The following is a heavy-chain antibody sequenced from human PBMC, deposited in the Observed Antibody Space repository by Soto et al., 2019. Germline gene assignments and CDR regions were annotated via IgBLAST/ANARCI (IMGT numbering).Heavy chain of an antibody. Sequence: EVPLVESGGGLVQPGGSLRLSCAASGFTFSSYDMHWVRQATGKGLEWVSAIGKSGDTYYSDSVKGRFTISRENAKNSLYLQMDSLRAGDTAVYSCARGRYGSASQPTHNWFDPWGQGPLVTVSS. CDR1: GFTFSSYD. J-gene: IGHJ5*02. CDR3: ARGRYGSASQPTHNWFDP. V-gene: IGHV3-13*04. D-gene: IGHD3-10*01. CDR2: IGKSGDT.